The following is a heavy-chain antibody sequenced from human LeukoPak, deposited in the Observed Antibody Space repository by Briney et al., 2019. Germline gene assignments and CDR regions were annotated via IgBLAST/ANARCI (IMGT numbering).Heavy chain of an antibody. CDR2: ISGTGGST. CDR3: AKEAPYFMDV. Sequence: PGGSLRLSCAASGFTFRNYAMSWVRQAPGKGREWVSAISGTGGSTYYADSVKGRFTISRDNSQNTLYVQMNSLGAEDTAVYYCAKEAPYFMDVWGQGTTVTVSS. J-gene: IGHJ6*03. V-gene: IGHV3-23*01. CDR1: GFTFRNYA.